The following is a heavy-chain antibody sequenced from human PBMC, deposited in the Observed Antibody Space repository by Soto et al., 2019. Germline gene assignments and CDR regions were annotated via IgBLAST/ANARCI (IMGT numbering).Heavy chain of an antibody. CDR2: IDNSGGIT. Sequence: EVQLLESGGGLVQPGGSLRLSCAASGFTFSTYAMSWVRQAPGKGLEWVSTIDNSGGITYYADSVNGRFTISRDNSKNALDLQRNRLRDEDTAVDYCAKGGYKYGLLFDCCGQGELGTVSS. CDR3: AKGGYKYGLLFDC. D-gene: IGHD5-18*01. J-gene: IGHJ4*02. CDR1: GFTFSTYA. V-gene: IGHV3-23*05.